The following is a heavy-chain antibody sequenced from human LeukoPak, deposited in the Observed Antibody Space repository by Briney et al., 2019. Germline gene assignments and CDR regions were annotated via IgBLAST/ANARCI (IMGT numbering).Heavy chain of an antibody. D-gene: IGHD3-22*01. CDR1: GFTLIDY. CDR3: ARRNYYYDDSSHYYYFDY. CDR2: INPNSGDT. Sequence: ASVKVSCKASGFTLIDYIHWVRQDPRQGLQWMGWINPNSGDTEYAQKFQGRVTMTRDTSIRTVYMELSSLRSDDTAVYYCARRNYYYDDSSHYYYFDYWGQGTLVTVSS. J-gene: IGHJ4*02. V-gene: IGHV1-2*02.